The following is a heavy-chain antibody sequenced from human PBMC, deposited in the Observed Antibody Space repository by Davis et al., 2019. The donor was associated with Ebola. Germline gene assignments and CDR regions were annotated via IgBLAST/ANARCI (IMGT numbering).Heavy chain of an antibody. D-gene: IGHD6-13*01. V-gene: IGHV3-23*01. CDR3: ARAPSGYSSSFDY. CDR1: GITFSTYW. Sequence: GESLKISCAASGITFSTYWMSWVRQAPGKGLEWVSGISDTGGSMFYSTSVKGQFTISRDNSKNTLYLQMNSLRAEDTAVYYCARAPSGYSSSFDYWGQGTLVTVSS. J-gene: IGHJ4*02. CDR2: ISDTGGSM.